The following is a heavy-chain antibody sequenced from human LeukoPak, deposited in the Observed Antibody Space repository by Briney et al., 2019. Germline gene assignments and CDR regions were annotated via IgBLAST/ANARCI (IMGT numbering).Heavy chain of an antibody. CDR3: ARDSSGWYHWFDS. Sequence: ASVKVSCKASGYTFTSYAMNWVRQAPGQGLEWMGWINPNSGGTNYAQKFQGRVTMTTDTSTSTAYMELRTLRSDDTAVYYCARDSSGWYHWFDSWGQGTLVTVSS. CDR2: INPNSGGT. D-gene: IGHD6-19*01. V-gene: IGHV1-18*01. J-gene: IGHJ5*01. CDR1: GYTFTSYA.